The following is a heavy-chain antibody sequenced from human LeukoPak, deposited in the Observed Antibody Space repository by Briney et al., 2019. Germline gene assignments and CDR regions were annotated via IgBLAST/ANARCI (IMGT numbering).Heavy chain of an antibody. D-gene: IGHD3-22*01. CDR2: IYTSGST. CDR3: ARHAPYYDSSGYYWYFDY. Sequence: SETLSLTCTVSGGSISSYYWSWIRQPAGKGLEWIGRIYTSGSTNYNPSLKSRVTMSVDTSKNQFSLKLSSVTAADTAVYYCARHAPYYDSSGYYWYFDYWGQGTLVTVSS. J-gene: IGHJ4*02. CDR1: GGSISSYY. V-gene: IGHV4-4*07.